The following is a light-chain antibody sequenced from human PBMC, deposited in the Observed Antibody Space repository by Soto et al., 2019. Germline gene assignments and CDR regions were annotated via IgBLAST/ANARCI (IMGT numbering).Light chain of an antibody. CDR2: ATS. CDR1: QTVNSDY. Sequence: EIVLTQSPGPLSLSPGETATLSCRASQTVNSDYLAWFQQRPGQAPRLLIFATSRRATDIPDRFSGSGSGTDFTLAIRRLEPEDFALYYCHQFGYSPRTFGQGTKVE. V-gene: IGKV3-20*01. CDR3: HQFGYSPRT. J-gene: IGKJ1*01.